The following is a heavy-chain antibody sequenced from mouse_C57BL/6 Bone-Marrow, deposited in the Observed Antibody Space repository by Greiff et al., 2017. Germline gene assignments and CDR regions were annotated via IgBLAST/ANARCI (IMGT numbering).Heavy chain of an antibody. Sequence: EVQLVESGGGLVKPGGSLKLSCAASGFTFSDYGMHWFRQAPEKGLEWVAYISSGSSTIYYADTVKGRFTISRDNAKNTVFLQMTSLRSEDTAMYYCARLNAMDYWGRGTSVTVSS. J-gene: IGHJ4*01. CDR1: GFTFSDYG. V-gene: IGHV5-17*01. CDR2: ISSGSSTI. CDR3: ARLNAMDY.